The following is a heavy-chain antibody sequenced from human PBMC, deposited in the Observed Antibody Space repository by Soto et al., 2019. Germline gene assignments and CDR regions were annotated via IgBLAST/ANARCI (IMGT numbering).Heavy chain of an antibody. J-gene: IGHJ4*02. V-gene: IGHV3-33*01. D-gene: IGHD3-16*01. Sequence: QVQLVESGGGVVQPGRSLRLSCAASGFTFSSYGMHWVRQAPGKGLEWVAVIWYDGSNKYYADSVKGRFTISRDNSKKALYLKMNRLGDEGTDVYSWPGDGGGGGDYWGQGTLVTVSS. CDR1: GFTFSSYG. CDR3: PGDGGGGGDY. CDR2: IWYDGSNK.